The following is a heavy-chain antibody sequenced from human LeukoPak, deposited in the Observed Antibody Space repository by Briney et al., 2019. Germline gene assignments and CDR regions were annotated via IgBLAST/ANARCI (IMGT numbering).Heavy chain of an antibody. D-gene: IGHD6-13*01. CDR2: IYSSGST. J-gene: IGHJ3*02. V-gene: IGHV4-59*08. CDR3: ARRSLAAPGKGAFDI. CDR1: GGSISGYY. Sequence: PSETLALTCTVSGGSISGYYWSWIRQPPGKGLEWVAYIYSSGSTNCNPSLQSRGTISVDTSKNQFSLKLSSVTAADTAMYYCARRSLAAPGKGAFDIWGQGTMVTVSS.